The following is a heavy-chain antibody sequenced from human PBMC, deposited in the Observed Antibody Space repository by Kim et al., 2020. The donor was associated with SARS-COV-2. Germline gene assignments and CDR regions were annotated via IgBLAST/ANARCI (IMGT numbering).Heavy chain of an antibody. Sequence: GGSLRLSCAASGFTFSSYAMHWVRQAPGKGLEWVAVISYDGSNKYYADPVKGRFTISRDNSKNTLYLQMNSLRAEDTAVYYCARGYSGYPDTFFDYWGQGTLVTVSS. D-gene: IGHD5-12*01. J-gene: IGHJ4*02. CDR2: ISYDGSNK. CDR3: ARGYSGYPDTFFDY. CDR1: GFTFSSYA. V-gene: IGHV3-30*04.